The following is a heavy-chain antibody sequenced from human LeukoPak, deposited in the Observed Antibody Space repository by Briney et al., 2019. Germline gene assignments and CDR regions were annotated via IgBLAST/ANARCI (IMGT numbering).Heavy chain of an antibody. V-gene: IGHV3-74*01. CDR2: INSDGGST. CDR1: GFTFSSYW. J-gene: IGHJ4*02. D-gene: IGHD5-24*01. Sequence: GGSLRLSCTASGFTFSSYWMHWVRQAPGKGLVWVSRINSDGGSTSYADSVKGRFTISRDNAKNALYLQMNSLRAEDTAVYYCARRIQGMAPYYFDYWGQGTLVTVSS. CDR3: ARRIQGMAPYYFDY.